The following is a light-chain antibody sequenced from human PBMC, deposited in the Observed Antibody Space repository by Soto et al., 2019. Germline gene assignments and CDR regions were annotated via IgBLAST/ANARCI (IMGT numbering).Light chain of an antibody. Sequence: EIVMTQSPATLSVSPGERATLSCRASQSVSSNLAWYQQKPGQAPRLLIYGASTRATGIPARFSGSGSGTEFTLPIISLQSEDFAVYYCQQYNNWSPLTFGGGTKVEIK. CDR3: QQYNNWSPLT. CDR1: QSVSSN. CDR2: GAS. V-gene: IGKV3-15*01. J-gene: IGKJ4*01.